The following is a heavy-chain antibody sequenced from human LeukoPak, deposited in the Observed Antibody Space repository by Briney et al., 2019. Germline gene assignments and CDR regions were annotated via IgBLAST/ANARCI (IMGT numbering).Heavy chain of an antibody. J-gene: IGHJ4*02. CDR3: AKTRPLDSSSWSHGDY. V-gene: IGHV3-23*01. Sequence: GGSLRLSCAASGFTFSSYAMSWVRQAPGKGLEWVSTISGSGDSTYYGDSVKGRFTISRDNSKNTLYLQMNSLRAEDTAVYYCAKTRPLDSSSWSHGDYWGQGTLVTVSS. CDR2: ISGSGDST. CDR1: GFTFSSYA. D-gene: IGHD6-13*01.